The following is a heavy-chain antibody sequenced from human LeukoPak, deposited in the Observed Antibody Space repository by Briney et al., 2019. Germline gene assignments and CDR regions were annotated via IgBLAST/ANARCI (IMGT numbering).Heavy chain of an antibody. J-gene: IGHJ5*02. V-gene: IGHV1-69*05. D-gene: IGHD4-17*01. CDR1: GGTSNNSA. CDR3: ARDVHGDYGSGWFDP. Sequence: ASVKVSCKTSGGTSNNSAISWVRQAPGQGLEWLGGIMPLFGTAGYAQKFQGRVTITKDESTRTVYLELTSLTSDDTAVYYCARDVHGDYGSGWFDPWGQGTLVSVSS. CDR2: IMPLFGTA.